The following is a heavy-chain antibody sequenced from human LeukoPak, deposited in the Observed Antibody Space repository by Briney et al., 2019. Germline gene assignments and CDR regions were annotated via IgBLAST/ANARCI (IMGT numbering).Heavy chain of an antibody. CDR2: IIPILGIA. D-gene: IGHD3-3*01. Sequence: SVKVSCTASGGTFSSYAISWVRQAPGQGLEWMGRIIPILGIANYAQKFQGRVTITADKSTSTAYMELSSLRSEDTAVYYCARDDTIFGVVTYYYYYGMDVWGQGTTVTVSS. CDR1: GGTFSSYA. V-gene: IGHV1-69*04. J-gene: IGHJ6*02. CDR3: ARDDTIFGVVTYYYYYGMDV.